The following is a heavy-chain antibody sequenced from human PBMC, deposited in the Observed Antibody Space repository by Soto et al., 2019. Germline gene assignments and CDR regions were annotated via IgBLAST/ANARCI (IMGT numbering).Heavy chain of an antibody. J-gene: IGHJ4*02. CDR1: GFTFSSYA. CDR3: ARDGVGVVPAAIRFDY. D-gene: IGHD2-2*01. V-gene: IGHV3-30-3*01. Sequence: QVQLVESGGGVVQPGRSLRLSCATSGFTFSSYAIHWVRQAPGNGLEWVAVISYDGSNKNYADSVKGRFTISRDNSKNTVDLQMHSLRAEDTSVYYCARDGVGVVPAAIRFDYWGQGTLLTVSS. CDR2: ISYDGSNK.